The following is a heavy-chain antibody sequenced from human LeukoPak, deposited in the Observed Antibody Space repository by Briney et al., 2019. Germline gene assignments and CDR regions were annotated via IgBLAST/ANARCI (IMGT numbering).Heavy chain of an antibody. CDR3: ARTITMIETDAFDI. D-gene: IGHD3-22*01. V-gene: IGHV5-51*01. Sequence: GESLKISCKGSGYSFTSYWIGWVRLMPGKGLEWMGIIYPGDSDTRYSPSFQGQVTISADRSISTAYLQWSSLKASDTAMYYCARTITMIETDAFDIWGQGTMVTVSS. CDR2: IYPGDSDT. CDR1: GYSFTSYW. J-gene: IGHJ3*02.